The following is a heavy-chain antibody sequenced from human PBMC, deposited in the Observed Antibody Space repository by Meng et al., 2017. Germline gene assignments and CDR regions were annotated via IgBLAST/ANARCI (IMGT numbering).Heavy chain of an antibody. Sequence: GESLKISCAASGFTFSSYAMHWVRQAPGKGLEWVAVISYDGSNKYYADSVKGRFTISRDNSKNTLYLQMNSLRAEDTAVYYCARDTPRMTTVTTRYFDLWGRGTLVTVSS. CDR2: ISYDGSNK. CDR3: ARDTPRMTTVTTRYFDL. D-gene: IGHD4-17*01. J-gene: IGHJ2*01. V-gene: IGHV3-30*14. CDR1: GFTFSSYA.